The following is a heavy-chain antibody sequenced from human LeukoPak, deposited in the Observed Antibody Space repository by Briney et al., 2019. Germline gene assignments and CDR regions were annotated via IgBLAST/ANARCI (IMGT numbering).Heavy chain of an antibody. V-gene: IGHV3-30*02. CDR2: IRYDGSNK. D-gene: IGHD3-10*01. CDR1: GFTFSSNG. Sequence: GGSLRLSCAASGFTFSSNGMHWVRQAPGKGLEWVAFIRYDGSNKYYADSVKGRFTISRDNSKNTLYLQMNSLKAEDTAVYYCAKIIWLGDSVDYWGQGTLVTVSS. CDR3: AKIIWLGDSVDY. J-gene: IGHJ4*02.